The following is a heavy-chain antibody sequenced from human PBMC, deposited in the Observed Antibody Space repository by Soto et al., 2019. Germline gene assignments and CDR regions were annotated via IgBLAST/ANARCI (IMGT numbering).Heavy chain of an antibody. Sequence: SETLSLTCTVSGGPMSSFYWTWIRQPPGKGLEWIGYIYYSGSTNYNPSLKSRVTMSVDTSKNHFSLKLSSVTAADTAVYYCARGGYYYDSSGYWKFDTWGQGTLVTVSS. J-gene: IGHJ5*02. D-gene: IGHD3-22*01. CDR2: IYYSGST. CDR1: GGPMSSFY. CDR3: ARGGYYYDSSGYWKFDT. V-gene: IGHV4-59*01.